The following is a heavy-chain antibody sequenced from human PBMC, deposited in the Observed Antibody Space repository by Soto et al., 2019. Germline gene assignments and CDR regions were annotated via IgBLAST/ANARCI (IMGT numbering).Heavy chain of an antibody. CDR2: ISAYNGNT. CDR1: GYTFIRNG. CDR3: ARDSATLVPGV. D-gene: IGHD3-10*01. V-gene: IGHV1-18*01. Sequence: QVQLVQSGAEVKKPGASVKVSCKASGYTFIRNGISWVRQAPGQGLEWMGWISAYNGNTEYAQKCQGRVTMNTDTSTSTAYMEQRNLRSDDTAVYYCARDSATLVPGVWGQGTTVTVSS. J-gene: IGHJ6*02.